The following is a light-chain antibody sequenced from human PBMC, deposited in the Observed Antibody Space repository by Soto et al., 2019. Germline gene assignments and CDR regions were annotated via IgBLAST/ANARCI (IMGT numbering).Light chain of an antibody. V-gene: IGLV2-14*01. CDR1: GSDVGGYNY. CDR3: TSYTRSSPRKV. Sequence: QSVLTQPASVSGSPGQSIAISCTGTGSDVGGYNYVSWYQHHPGKAPKLIIYGVSNRPSGVSDRFSGSKSGNTASLTISGLQAEDEADYYCTSYTRSSPRKVFGGGTQLTVL. CDR2: GVS. J-gene: IGLJ3*02.